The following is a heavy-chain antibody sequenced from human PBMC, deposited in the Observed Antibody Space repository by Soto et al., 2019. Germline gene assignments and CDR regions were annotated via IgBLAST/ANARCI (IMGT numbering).Heavy chain of an antibody. V-gene: IGHV3-30-3*01. CDR3: VRVLSSGVLGVMSSYYYYGMDV. CDR2: ISYDGSNK. CDR1: GFTFSSYA. Sequence: QVQLVESGGGVVQPGRSLRLSCAASGFTFSSYAMHWVRQAPGKGLEWVAVISYDGSNKYYADSVKGRFTISRDNSKNTRYLQRDSLRGDDTAVYFCVRVLSSGVLGVMSSYYYYGMDVWGRGTTVTVSS. J-gene: IGHJ6*02. D-gene: IGHD3-10*01.